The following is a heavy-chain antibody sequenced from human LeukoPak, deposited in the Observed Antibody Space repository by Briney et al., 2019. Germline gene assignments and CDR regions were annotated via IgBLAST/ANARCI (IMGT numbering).Heavy chain of an antibody. CDR3: TTSDYDSIDDAFDI. V-gene: IGHV3-23*01. D-gene: IGHD3-22*01. Sequence: PGGSLRLSCAASGFTFSSYAMSWVRQAPGKGLEWVSAISGSGGSTYYADSVKGWFTISRDNSKNTLYLQMNSLRAEDTAVYYCTTSDYDSIDDAFDIWGQGTMVTVSS. CDR1: GFTFSSYA. J-gene: IGHJ3*02. CDR2: ISGSGGST.